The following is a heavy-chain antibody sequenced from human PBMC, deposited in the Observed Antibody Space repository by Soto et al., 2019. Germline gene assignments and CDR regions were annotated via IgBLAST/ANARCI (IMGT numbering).Heavy chain of an antibody. V-gene: IGHV4-4*07. D-gene: IGHD3-16*01. Sequence: PSETLSLTCTVSGASISGFYWSWIRKPAGKGLEWIGRIYATGTTDYNPSLKSRVMMSVDTPKKQFSRKLRSVTAADPAVYYCVRDGTKTLRDWFDPWGQGISVTVSS. CDR2: IYATGTT. CDR3: VRDGTKTLRDWFDP. J-gene: IGHJ5*02. CDR1: GASISGFY.